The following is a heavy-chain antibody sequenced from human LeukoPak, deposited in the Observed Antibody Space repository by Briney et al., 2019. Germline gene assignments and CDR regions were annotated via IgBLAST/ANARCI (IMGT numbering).Heavy chain of an antibody. CDR3: AKALREGHRPVSTYYYMAV. V-gene: IGHV3-23*01. CDR1: EFNTYA. CDR2: ISGSGTTP. J-gene: IGHJ6*03. Sequence: PGGSRTLSCAASEFNTYAVIWVRQAPGMGLEWVSTISGSGTTPYYADSVKGRFTISRDTSKSTVFLQMNSLRADDTAVYYCAKALREGHRPVSTYYYMAVWGKGTTVTVSS.